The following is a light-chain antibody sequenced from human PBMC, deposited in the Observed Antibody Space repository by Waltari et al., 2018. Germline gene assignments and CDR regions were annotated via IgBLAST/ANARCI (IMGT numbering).Light chain of an antibody. J-gene: IGLJ3*02. CDR3: CSYAGSYTWV. CDR2: ADN. CDR1: SSDVGNYNL. Sequence: QSVLTQPASVSGSPGQSITISCTGTSSDVGNYNLVSWYQQYPGKAPKVMIYADNRRPSGVSDRFSGSKSGNTASLTISGVQAEDEADYYCCSYAGSYTWVFGGGTKLTVL. V-gene: IGLV2-23*01.